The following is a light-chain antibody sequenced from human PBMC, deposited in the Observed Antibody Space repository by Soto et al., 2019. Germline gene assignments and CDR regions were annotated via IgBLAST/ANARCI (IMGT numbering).Light chain of an antibody. CDR2: GNN. V-gene: IGLV1-40*01. J-gene: IGLJ2*01. CDR1: SSKIGAGYD. Sequence: QSVLTQPPSVSGAPGQRVTISCTGSSSKIGAGYDVHWYQHLPGTAPKLLIYGNNNRPSGVPDRFSGSKSGTSASLAITGLQAEDEADYYCQSYDNSLSGVLFGGGTQLTVL. CDR3: QSYDNSLSGVL.